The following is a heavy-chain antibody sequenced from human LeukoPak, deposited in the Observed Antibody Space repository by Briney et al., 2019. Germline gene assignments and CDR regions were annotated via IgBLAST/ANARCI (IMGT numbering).Heavy chain of an antibody. D-gene: IGHD6-6*01. CDR2: FYSSVST. Sequence: PSETLSLTCIVSGGSISSYYWNWIRQSAGKGLEWIGRFYSSVSTDYNPSLKRRVTMSVDTSKNQFSLKLSSVTAADTAVYYCARDTGSSSRSDAFDIWGQGTMVTVSS. CDR3: ARDTGSSSRSDAFDI. V-gene: IGHV4-4*07. CDR1: GGSISSYY. J-gene: IGHJ3*02.